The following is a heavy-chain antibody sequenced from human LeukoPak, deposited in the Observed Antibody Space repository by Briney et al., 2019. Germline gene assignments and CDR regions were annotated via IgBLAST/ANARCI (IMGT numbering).Heavy chain of an antibody. D-gene: IGHD3-10*01. Sequence: GGSLRLSCAASGFTFSSYAMSWVRQAPGKGLEWVSAISGSGGSTYYADSVKGRFTISRGNSKNTLYLQMNSLRAEDTAVYYCAKDAGLITMVRGAYDYWGQGTLVTVSS. V-gene: IGHV3-23*01. J-gene: IGHJ4*02. CDR2: ISGSGGST. CDR3: AKDAGLITMVRGAYDY. CDR1: GFTFSSYA.